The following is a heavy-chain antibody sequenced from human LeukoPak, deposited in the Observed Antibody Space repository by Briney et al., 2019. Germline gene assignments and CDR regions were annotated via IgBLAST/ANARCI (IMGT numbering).Heavy chain of an antibody. D-gene: IGHD2-15*01. Sequence: GGSLRLSCAASGFTFSSYWMSWVRQAPGKGLEWVANIKQDGSEKYYVDSVKGRFTISRDNAKNSLYLQMNSLRAEDTAVYYCAREDCSGGSCYSMFYYYYMDVWGKGTTVTVSS. CDR2: IKQDGSEK. CDR3: AREDCSGGSCYSMFYYYYMDV. CDR1: GFTFSSYW. V-gene: IGHV3-7*01. J-gene: IGHJ6*03.